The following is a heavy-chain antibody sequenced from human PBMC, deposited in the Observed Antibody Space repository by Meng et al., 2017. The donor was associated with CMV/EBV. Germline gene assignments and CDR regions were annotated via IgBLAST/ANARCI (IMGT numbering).Heavy chain of an antibody. V-gene: IGHV4-4*07. D-gene: IGHD3-22*01. Sequence: VQLKESGPGLVKPSETLSLTCTVSGGSISSYYWSWIRQPAGKGLEWIWRIYTSGSTNYNPSLKSRVTMSVDTSKNQFSLKLSSVTAADTAVHYCARGGLYYYDSSGHFDYWGQGTLVTVSS. J-gene: IGHJ4*02. CDR2: IYTSGST. CDR3: ARGGLYYYDSSGHFDY. CDR1: GGSISSYY.